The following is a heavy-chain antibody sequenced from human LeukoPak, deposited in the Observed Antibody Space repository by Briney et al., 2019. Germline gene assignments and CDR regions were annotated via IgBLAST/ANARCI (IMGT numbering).Heavy chain of an antibody. CDR3: AKVSPIGGRTSNYLFDY. J-gene: IGHJ4*02. V-gene: IGHV3-23*01. Sequence: PGGSLRLSCAASGFTFSSYAMSWVRQAPGKGLEWVSAISGSGGSTYYADSVKGRFTISRDNSKNTLYLQMNSLRAEDTAVYYCAKVSPIGGRTSNYLFDYWGQGTLVTVSS. CDR2: ISGSGGST. D-gene: IGHD4-11*01. CDR1: GFTFSSYA.